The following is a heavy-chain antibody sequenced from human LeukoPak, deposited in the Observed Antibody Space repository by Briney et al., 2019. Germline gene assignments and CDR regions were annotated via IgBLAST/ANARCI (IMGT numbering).Heavy chain of an antibody. D-gene: IGHD3-9*01. J-gene: IGHJ5*02. CDR1: GYTFTSYG. CDR2: ISAYNGNT. V-gene: IGHV1-18*04. Sequence: LGASVKVSCKASGYTFTSYGITWVRQAPGQGLEWMGWISAYNGNTNYVQKLQGRVTMTTDTSTSTAYMELRNLRSDDTAVYYCARDTATGYPPYNWFDPWGQGTLVTVSS. CDR3: ARDTATGYPPYNWFDP.